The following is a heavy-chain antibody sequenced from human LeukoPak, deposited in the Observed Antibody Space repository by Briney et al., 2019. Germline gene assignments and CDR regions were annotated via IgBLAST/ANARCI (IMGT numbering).Heavy chain of an antibody. D-gene: IGHD5-18*01. Sequence: SETLSLTCTVSGGSISSYYWSWIRQPPGKGLEWIGYIHYSGSTNYNPSLKSRVTISVDTSKNQFSLKLSSVTAADTAVYYCARDLYRGGIQNFYYYMDVWGKGTTVTVSS. CDR2: IHYSGST. V-gene: IGHV4-59*01. CDR3: ARDLYRGGIQNFYYYMDV. CDR1: GGSISSYY. J-gene: IGHJ6*03.